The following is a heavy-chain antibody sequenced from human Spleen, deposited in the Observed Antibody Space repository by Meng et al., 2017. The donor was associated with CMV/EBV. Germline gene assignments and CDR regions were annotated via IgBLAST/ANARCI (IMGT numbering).Heavy chain of an antibody. CDR2: IYSRGST. J-gene: IGHJ4*02. CDR3: ARETVDDNFPRYFDY. D-gene: IGHD5/OR15-5a*01. CDR1: GGSINSYY. Sequence: SETLSLTCTISGGSINSYYWSWIRQPPGKGLEWIGNIYSRGSTNYNPSLKSRVTISVDTSRNQFSLKLTSVTAADTAVYYCARETVDDNFPRYFDYWGQGTLVTVSS. V-gene: IGHV4-4*08.